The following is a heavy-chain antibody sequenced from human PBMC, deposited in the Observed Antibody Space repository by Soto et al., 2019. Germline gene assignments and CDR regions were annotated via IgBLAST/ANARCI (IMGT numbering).Heavy chain of an antibody. V-gene: IGHV3-9*01. CDR3: AKDSSSWGDYVGPFDY. CDR1: GFTFDDYA. CDR2: ISWNSGSI. J-gene: IGHJ4*02. Sequence: EVQLVESGGGLVQPGRSLRLSCAASGFTFDDYAMHWVRQAPGKGLEWVSGISWNSGSIGYADSVKGRFTISRDNAKNSLYLQMNSLRAEDTALYYCAKDSSSWGDYVGPFDYWGQGTLVTVSS. D-gene: IGHD4-17*01.